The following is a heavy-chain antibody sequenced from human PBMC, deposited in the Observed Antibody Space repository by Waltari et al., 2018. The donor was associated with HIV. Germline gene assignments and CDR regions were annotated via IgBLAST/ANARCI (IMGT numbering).Heavy chain of an antibody. CDR1: GYTFPNFA. CDR2: INTKTGNP. J-gene: IGHJ4*02. Sequence: QVHLVQSGPELKKPGASVKVSCKASGYTFPNFAMHWVRQAPGQGLEWMGWINTKTGNPTYAQGFTGRFVFSLDTSVTTAYLQISSLKAEDTAVYYCGRGPGRSVDYWGQGTLVTVSS. CDR3: GRGPGRSVDY. V-gene: IGHV7-4-1*02. D-gene: IGHD3-10*01.